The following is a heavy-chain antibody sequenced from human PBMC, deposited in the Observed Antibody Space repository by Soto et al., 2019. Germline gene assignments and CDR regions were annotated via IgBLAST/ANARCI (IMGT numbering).Heavy chain of an antibody. V-gene: IGHV4-31*02. J-gene: IGHJ4*02. D-gene: IGHD6-19*01. CDR1: GGSISGGGYC. CDR2: IYYSGST. CDR3: AREGSIAVAGTSD. Sequence: PAETLSLPCTVSGGSISGGGYCGGCIRQQPGKCLEWIGYIYYSGSTYYNPSLKSRVTISVDTSKNQFSLKLSSVTAADTAVYYCAREGSIAVAGTSDWGQGTLVTVS.